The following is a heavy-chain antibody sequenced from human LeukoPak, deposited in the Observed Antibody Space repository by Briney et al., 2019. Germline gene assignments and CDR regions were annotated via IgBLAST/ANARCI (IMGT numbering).Heavy chain of an antibody. Sequence: GGSLRLSCAASGFTFSGSAMHWVRQASGKGLEWVGRIRSKANSYATAYAASVKGRFTISRDDSKNTAYLQMNSLKTEDTAVYFCAPLGVSDNYHYMDVWGKGTMVTVSS. CDR1: GFTFSGSA. CDR3: APLGVSDNYHYMDV. V-gene: IGHV3-73*01. D-gene: IGHD5/OR15-5a*01. J-gene: IGHJ6*03. CDR2: IRSKANSYAT.